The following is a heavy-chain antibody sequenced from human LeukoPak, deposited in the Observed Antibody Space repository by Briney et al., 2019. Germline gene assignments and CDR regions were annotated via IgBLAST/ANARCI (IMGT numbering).Heavy chain of an antibody. CDR2: IHHSGRT. CDR3: ARLVYNGSGIYHYFDY. Sequence: SETLSLTCAVSGYSLSSGYYWGWIRKPPGEGLEWIGSIHHSGRTYSNPSLKSRVTLSVDTSENQFSLKLSSVTAADTAVYYCARLVYNGSGIYHYFDYWGQGTLVTVSS. V-gene: IGHV4-38-2*01. J-gene: IGHJ4*02. D-gene: IGHD3-10*01. CDR1: GYSLSSGYY.